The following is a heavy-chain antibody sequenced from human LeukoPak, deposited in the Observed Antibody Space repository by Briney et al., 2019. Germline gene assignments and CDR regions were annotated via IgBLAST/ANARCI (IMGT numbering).Heavy chain of an antibody. D-gene: IGHD4-17*01. CDR3: ARDGVTTKRDFDY. Sequence: ASVRVSCKASGYTFTGYYMHWVRQAHGQGLEWMGWINPNSGGTNYAQKFQGRVTMTRDTSISTAYMELSRLRSDDTAVYYCARDGVTTKRDFDYWGQGTLVTVSS. J-gene: IGHJ4*02. CDR2: INPNSGGT. CDR1: GYTFTGYY. V-gene: IGHV1-2*02.